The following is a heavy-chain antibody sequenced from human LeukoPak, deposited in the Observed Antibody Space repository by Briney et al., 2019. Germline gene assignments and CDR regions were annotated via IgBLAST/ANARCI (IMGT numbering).Heavy chain of an antibody. Sequence: PSETLSLTCTVSGGSISSYYWSWIRQPPGKGLEWIGYIYYSGSTNYSPSLKSRVTISVDTSKNQFSLKLSSVTAADTAVYYCARNSAETYSSGWPFDYWGQGTLVTVSS. J-gene: IGHJ4*02. CDR3: ARNSAETYSSGWPFDY. V-gene: IGHV4-59*08. CDR1: GGSISSYY. D-gene: IGHD6-19*01. CDR2: IYYSGST.